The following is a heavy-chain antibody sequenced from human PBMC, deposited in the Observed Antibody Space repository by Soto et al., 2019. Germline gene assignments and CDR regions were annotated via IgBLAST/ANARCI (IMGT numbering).Heavy chain of an antibody. CDR2: VYYTGNS. J-gene: IGHJ4*02. V-gene: IGHV4-59*01. CDR3: ARGDNMIDNH. CDR1: DDSISSYY. Sequence: SETLSLTCTVSDDSISSYYWSWIRQPPGKGLEWIGYVYYTGNSNYNPSLKSRVAMSVDASKKQFSLKLRSVTAADTAVYYCARGDNMIDNHWGQGTRVTI. D-gene: IGHD3-22*01.